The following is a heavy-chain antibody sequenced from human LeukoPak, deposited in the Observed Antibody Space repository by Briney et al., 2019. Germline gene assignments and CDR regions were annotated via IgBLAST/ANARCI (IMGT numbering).Heavy chain of an antibody. D-gene: IGHD6-25*01. J-gene: IGHJ4*02. CDR3: AKDVYRSAWFSTPDY. CDR2: ISGSGGTT. CDR1: GFTLTSYA. V-gene: IGHV3-23*01. Sequence: GGSLRLSCGASGFTLTSYAMTWVRQAPGKGLEWVSSISGSGGTTYCADSVKGRFTVSRDNSKDTLYLLMNSLRAEDTAVYYCAKDVYRSAWFSTPDYWGQGTLVTVSS.